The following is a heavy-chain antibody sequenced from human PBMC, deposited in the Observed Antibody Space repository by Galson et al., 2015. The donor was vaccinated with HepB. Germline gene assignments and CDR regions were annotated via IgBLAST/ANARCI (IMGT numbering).Heavy chain of an antibody. D-gene: IGHD3-16*02. Sequence: SLRLSCAASGFTFSSYSMNWVRQVPGKGLEWVSSISISSSSIHYADSVRGRFTISRDNAKNSLHLQMNSMRAEDTALYYCASVRYDYIWGSYRFWGMDVWGQGTTATVSS. CDR1: GFTFSSYS. J-gene: IGHJ6*02. CDR2: ISISSSSI. CDR3: ASVRYDYIWGSYRFWGMDV. V-gene: IGHV3-21*01.